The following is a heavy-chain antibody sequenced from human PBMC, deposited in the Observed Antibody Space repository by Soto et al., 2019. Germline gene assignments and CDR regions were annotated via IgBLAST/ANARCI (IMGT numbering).Heavy chain of an antibody. CDR1: GFTLSSNS. J-gene: IGHJ5*02. CDR3: AKWSGLGDA. D-gene: IGHD3-10*01. CDR2: ISNDGSTT. V-gene: IGHV3-23*01. Sequence: PGGSLRLSCAASGFTLSSNSMVWVRQAPGKRLQWVSGISNDGSTTFYIDSVRGRFTISRYTSTNTLYLQMDSLRVEDTSVYLCAKWSGLGDAWGQGTLVTVSS.